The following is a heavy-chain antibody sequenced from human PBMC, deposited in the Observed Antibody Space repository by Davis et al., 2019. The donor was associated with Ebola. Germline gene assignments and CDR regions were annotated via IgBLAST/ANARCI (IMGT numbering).Heavy chain of an antibody. J-gene: IGHJ4*02. CDR1: GGSFTDYF. Sequence: SETLSLTCAVYGGSFTDYFWSWIRQPPGKGLEWIGEINHSGSTNYNPSLKSRVTISVDTSKNQFSLKLSAVTAADTAVYYCARDSGHSWGIDYWGQGTLVTVSS. D-gene: IGHD5-18*01. V-gene: IGHV4-34*01. CDR2: INHSGST. CDR3: ARDSGHSWGIDY.